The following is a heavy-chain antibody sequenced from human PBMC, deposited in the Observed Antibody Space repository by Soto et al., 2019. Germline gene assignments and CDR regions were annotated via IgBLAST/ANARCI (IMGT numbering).Heavy chain of an antibody. CDR2: IYPGDSST. D-gene: IGHD4-4*01. Sequence: GESLKISCKTSGYSFTTYWVAWVRQMPGKGLEWMGIIYPGDSSTKYSPSFQGQVTISADNSISTAYLQLSSLKASDTATYFCARHEQYYYYYGMDVWGQGTTVTVSS. V-gene: IGHV5-51*01. CDR3: ARHEQYYYYYGMDV. J-gene: IGHJ6*02. CDR1: GYSFTTYW.